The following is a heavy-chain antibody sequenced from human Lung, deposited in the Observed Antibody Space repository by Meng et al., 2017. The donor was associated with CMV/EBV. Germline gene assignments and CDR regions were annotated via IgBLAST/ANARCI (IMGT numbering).Heavy chain of an antibody. CDR3: ARDNDWGPDY. D-gene: IGHD3-9*01. V-gene: IGHV1-2*02. CDR1: GYTFTDHY. J-gene: IGHJ4*02. CDR2: IYPNSGGT. Sequence: ASXXVSCKASGYTFTDHYFHWVRQAPGRGLEWMGWIYPNSGGTHYAQKFQGRLTVTTDTSISTGYMELSSLGSDDTAVYYCARDNDWGPDYWGQGTLVTVSS.